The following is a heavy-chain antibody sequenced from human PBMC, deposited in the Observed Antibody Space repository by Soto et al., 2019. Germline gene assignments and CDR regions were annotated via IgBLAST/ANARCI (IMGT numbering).Heavy chain of an antibody. CDR2: IIPIFGTA. D-gene: IGHD6-13*01. CDR3: ARDGGQQLVRDYYYGMDV. V-gene: IGHV1-69*13. CDR1: GGTFSSYA. J-gene: IGHJ6*02. Sequence: ASVKVSCKASGGTFSSYAISWVRQAPGQGLEWMGGIIPIFGTANYAQKFQGRVTITADESTSTAYMELSSLRSEDTAVYYCARDGGQQLVRDYYYGMDVWGPGTTVTVSS.